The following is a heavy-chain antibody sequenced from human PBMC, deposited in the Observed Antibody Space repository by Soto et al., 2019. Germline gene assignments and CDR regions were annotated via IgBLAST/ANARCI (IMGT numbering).Heavy chain of an antibody. CDR2: IYPGDSDT. V-gene: IGHV5-51*01. J-gene: IGHJ6*02. CDR1: GYSFTSYW. CDR3: ARGDTAMVPHYYGMDV. D-gene: IGHD5-18*01. Sequence: PGESLKISCKGSGYSFTSYWIGWVRQKPGKGLEWMGIIYPGDSDTRYSPSFQGQVTISADKSISTAYLQWSSLKASDTAMYYCARGDTAMVPHYYGMDVWGQGTTVTVSS.